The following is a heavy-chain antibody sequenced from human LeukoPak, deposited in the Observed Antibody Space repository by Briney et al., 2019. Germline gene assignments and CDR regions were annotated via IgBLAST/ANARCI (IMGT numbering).Heavy chain of an antibody. Sequence: GGSLRLSCAASGFTVSGNYMSWVRQFPGEGLEWVSVIYSGGTTNYADSVKGRFTISRDNAKESMFLQMNSLRVEEMAVYYCVRWGKEAGMDRCGQGTLVTVSA. CDR2: IYSGGTT. J-gene: IGHJ5*02. V-gene: IGHV3-66*01. CDR1: GFTVSGNY. D-gene: IGHD6-19*01. CDR3: VRWGKEAGMDR.